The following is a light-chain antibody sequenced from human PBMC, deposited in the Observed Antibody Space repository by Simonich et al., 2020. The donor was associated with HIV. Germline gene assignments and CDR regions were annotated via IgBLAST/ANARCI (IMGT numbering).Light chain of an antibody. CDR2: AAS. V-gene: IGKV1-9*01. CDR1: QDISSY. Sequence: DIQLTQSPYFLSASVGERVTITCRASQDISSYLAWYQPKPGEAPKLLIYAASTLQSGVPSRFSGSGSGTEFTLTISSLQPEDFATYYCQQLNSYPRALTFGGGTKVEIK. J-gene: IGKJ4*01. CDR3: QQLNSYPRALT.